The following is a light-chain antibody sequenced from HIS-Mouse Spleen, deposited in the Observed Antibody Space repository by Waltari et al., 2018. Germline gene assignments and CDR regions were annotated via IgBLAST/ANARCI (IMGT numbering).Light chain of an antibody. CDR2: DVS. Sequence: QSALTQPASVSGSPGQSITIPCTGTSSYVGGYNYVSWYQQHPDKAPKLMIYDVSNRPSGVSNRFSGSKSGNTASLTISGLQAEDEADYYCSSYTSSSTSVVFGGGTKLTVL. CDR3: SSYTSSSTSVV. J-gene: IGLJ2*01. CDR1: SSYVGGYNY. V-gene: IGLV2-14*03.